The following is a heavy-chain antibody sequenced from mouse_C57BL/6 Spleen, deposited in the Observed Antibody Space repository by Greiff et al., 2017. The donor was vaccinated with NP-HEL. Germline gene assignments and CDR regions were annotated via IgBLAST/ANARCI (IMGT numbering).Heavy chain of an antibody. CDR1: GYTFTSYW. CDR3: ARGGYFLCAY. Sequence: QVQLQQPGTELVKPGASGYTFTSYWMHWVKQRPGQGLEWIGNINPSNGGTNYNEKFKSKATLTVDKSSSTAYMQLSSLTSEDSAVYYCARGGYFLCAYWGQGTLVTVSA. CDR2: INPSNGGT. V-gene: IGHV1-53*01. D-gene: IGHD2-3*01. J-gene: IGHJ3*01.